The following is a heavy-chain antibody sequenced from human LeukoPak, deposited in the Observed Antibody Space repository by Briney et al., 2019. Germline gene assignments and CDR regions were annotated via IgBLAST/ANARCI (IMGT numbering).Heavy chain of an antibody. CDR3: ARLNIVVVPAAMYYYYYMDV. J-gene: IGHJ6*03. V-gene: IGHV4-4*09. D-gene: IGHD2-2*01. CDR2: IYTSGST. CDR1: GGSISSYY. Sequence: SETLSLTCTVSGGSISSYYRSWIRQPPGKGLEWIGYIYTSGSTNYNPSLKSRVTISVDTSKNQFSLKLSSVTAADTAVYYCARLNIVVVPAAMYYYYYMDVWGKGTTVTVSS.